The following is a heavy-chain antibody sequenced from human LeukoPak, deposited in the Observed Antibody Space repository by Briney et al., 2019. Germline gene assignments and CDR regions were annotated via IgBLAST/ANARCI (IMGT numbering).Heavy chain of an antibody. CDR2: INSDGSST. CDR1: GFTFSSYW. V-gene: IGHV3-74*01. CDR3: ARAGYVLRFLEWLLYGDYFDY. Sequence: GGSLRLSCAASGFTFSSYWMHWVRQAPGKGLVWVSRINSDGSSTSYADSVKGRFTISRDNAKNTLYLQMNSLRAEDTAVYYCARAGYVLRFLEWLLYGDYFDYWGQGTLVTVSS. D-gene: IGHD3-3*01. J-gene: IGHJ4*02.